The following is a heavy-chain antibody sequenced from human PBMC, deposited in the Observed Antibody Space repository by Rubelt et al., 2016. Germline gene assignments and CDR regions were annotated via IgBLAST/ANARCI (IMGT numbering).Heavy chain of an antibody. CDR2: INRDGSKK. V-gene: IGHV3-7*03. CDR1: GFTFSSYW. J-gene: IGHJ3*01. CDR3: ARDSLGWAFDV. Sequence: EVQLVESGGGLVQPGGSLRLSCAASGFTFSSYWMSWVRQAPGKGLECVANINRDGSKKYYVESVRGRFTISRDNARNSLYLDMNSLGVDDTAGYYCARDSLGWAFDVWGQGTMVTASS.